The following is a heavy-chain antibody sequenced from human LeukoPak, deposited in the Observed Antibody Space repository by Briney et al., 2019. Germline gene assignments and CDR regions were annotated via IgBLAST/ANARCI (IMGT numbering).Heavy chain of an antibody. Sequence: PAGGSLRLSCAASGFTFSSYAMHWLRQAPGKGLEWVAVISYDGSNKYYADSVKGRFTISRDNSKNTLYLQMNSLRAEDTAAYYCARDRVAARPSWFDPWGQGTLVTVSS. D-gene: IGHD6-6*01. CDR2: ISYDGSNK. V-gene: IGHV3-30*04. CDR1: GFTFSSYA. J-gene: IGHJ5*02. CDR3: ARDRVAARPSWFDP.